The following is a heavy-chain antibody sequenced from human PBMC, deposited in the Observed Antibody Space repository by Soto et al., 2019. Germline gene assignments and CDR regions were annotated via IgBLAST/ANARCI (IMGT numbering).Heavy chain of an antibody. J-gene: IGHJ4*02. CDR1: GYSFTSYW. CDR2: IYPGDSDT. V-gene: IGHV5-51*01. D-gene: IGHD2-15*01. CDR3: ARGGRYEVVAATRGYPN. Sequence: PGESLKISCKGSGYSFTSYWIGWVRQMPGKGLEWMGIIYPGDSDTRYSPSFQGQVTISADKSISTAYLQWSSLKASDTAMYYCARGGRYEVVAATRGYPNWGQGTLVTSPQ.